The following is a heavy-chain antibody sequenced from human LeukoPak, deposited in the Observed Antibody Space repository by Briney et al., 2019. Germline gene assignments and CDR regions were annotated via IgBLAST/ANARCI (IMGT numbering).Heavy chain of an antibody. CDR2: IYYSGST. CDR3: ASGVVPAAMSPPHFDY. J-gene: IGHJ4*02. D-gene: IGHD2-2*01. CDR1: GGSISSSSYY. V-gene: IGHV4-39*02. Sequence: PSETLSLTCTVSGGSISSSSYYWVWIRQPPGKGLEGSGSIYYSGSTYYNPSLKSRVTISVDTSKNHFSLKRSSVTAAHTAVYYCASGVVPAAMSPPHFDYWGQGTLVTVSS.